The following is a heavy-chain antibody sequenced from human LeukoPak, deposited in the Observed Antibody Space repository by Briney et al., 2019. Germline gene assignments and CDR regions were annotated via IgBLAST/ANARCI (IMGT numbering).Heavy chain of an antibody. V-gene: IGHV1-69*05. D-gene: IGHD3-9*01. CDR3: ARDICDILTGYSPGYFDY. CDR2: IIPIFGTA. Sequence: GASVKVSCKASGGTFSSYAISWVRQAPGQGLEWMGRIIPIFGTANYAQKFQGRVTITTDESTSTAYMELSSLRSEDTGVYYCARDICDILTGYSPGYFDYWGQGTLVTVSS. CDR1: GGTFSSYA. J-gene: IGHJ4*02.